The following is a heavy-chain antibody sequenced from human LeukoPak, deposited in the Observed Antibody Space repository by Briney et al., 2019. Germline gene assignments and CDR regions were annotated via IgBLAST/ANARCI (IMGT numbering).Heavy chain of an antibody. CDR2: IYSGGST. CDR3: ARGDSSGWYHYFDY. Sequence: GGSLRLSCAASGFTVSSKYMSWVRQAPGKGLEWVSVIYSGGSTHYADSAKGRFTISRDNSKNTLYLEMSSLRAEDTAVYYCARGDSSGWYHYFDYWGQGTLVTVSS. J-gene: IGHJ4*02. V-gene: IGHV3-66*02. CDR1: GFTVSSKY. D-gene: IGHD6-19*01.